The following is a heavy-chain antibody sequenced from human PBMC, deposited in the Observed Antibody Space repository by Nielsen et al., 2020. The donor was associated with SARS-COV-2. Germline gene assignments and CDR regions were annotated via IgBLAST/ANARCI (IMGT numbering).Heavy chain of an antibody. J-gene: IGHJ4*02. Sequence: GESLKISCAASGFLVSTKYMNWVRQAPGKGLEWLPIISSDGSVLYADSVKGRFTISRDNSKNTLNLHLNRLRPEDTAMYYCARETIDFSSSFVDNWGQGTLVTVS. V-gene: IGHV3-30*03. D-gene: IGHD6-6*01. CDR3: ARETIDFSSSFVDN. CDR2: ISSDGSV. CDR1: GFLVSTKY.